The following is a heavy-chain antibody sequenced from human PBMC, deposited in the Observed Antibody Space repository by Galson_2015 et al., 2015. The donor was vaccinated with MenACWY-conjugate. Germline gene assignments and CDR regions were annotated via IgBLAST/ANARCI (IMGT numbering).Heavy chain of an antibody. D-gene: IGHD2/OR15-2a*01. J-gene: IGHJ3*01. V-gene: IGHV3-30*04. CDR1: GFTFSSYA. CDR2: ISYDGSNK. CDR3: AKEIAFYYAFDY. Sequence: SLRLSCAASGFTFSSYAMHWVRQAPGKGLEWVAVISYDGSNKYYADSVKGRFTISRDNSKNTLYLQMNSLRAEDTAVYYCAKEIAFYYAFDYWGQGTMVTVSS.